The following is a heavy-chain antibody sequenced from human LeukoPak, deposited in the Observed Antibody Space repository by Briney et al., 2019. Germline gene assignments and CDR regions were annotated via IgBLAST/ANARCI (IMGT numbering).Heavy chain of an antibody. CDR2: INPNSGGT. CDR3: ARNSERYYYDSSGYYYAGRGHDAFDI. V-gene: IGHV1-2*02. Sequence: GASVKVSCEASGYTFTGYYMHWVRQAPGQGLEWMGWINPNSGGTNYAQKFQGRSTMTRDTSISTAYMELSRRRSDDTAVYYCARNSERYYYDSSGYYYAGRGHDAFDIWGQGTMVTVSS. J-gene: IGHJ3*02. CDR1: GYTFTGYY. D-gene: IGHD3-22*01.